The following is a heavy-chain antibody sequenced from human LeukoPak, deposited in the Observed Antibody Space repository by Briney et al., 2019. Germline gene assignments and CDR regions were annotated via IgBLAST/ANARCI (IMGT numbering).Heavy chain of an antibody. D-gene: IGHD3-22*01. CDR2: ISGSGGST. J-gene: IGHJ4*02. CDR1: GFTFSSYA. V-gene: IGHV3-23*01. Sequence: GGSLRLSCAASGFTFSSYAMSWVRQAPGKGLEWVSAISGSGGSTYYADSVKGRFTISRDNSKNTLYLQMNSLRAEDTAVYYCAKGPRYDSSGYPFDYWGQGTLVTVSS. CDR3: AKGPRYDSSGYPFDY.